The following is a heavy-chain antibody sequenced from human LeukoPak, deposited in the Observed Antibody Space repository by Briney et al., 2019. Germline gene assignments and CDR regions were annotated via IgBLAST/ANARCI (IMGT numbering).Heavy chain of an antibody. CDR1: AFTFSSYG. CDR2: ISYDGSNK. J-gene: IGHJ4*02. V-gene: IGHV3-30*18. D-gene: IGHD4/OR15-4a*01. Sequence: GGSLRLSCAASAFTFSSYGMHWVRQAPGKGLEWVAVISYDGSNKYYADSVKGRFTISRDNSKNTLYLQMNSLRAEDTAVYYCAKDGTMGFDYWGQGTLVTVSS. CDR3: AKDGTMGFDY.